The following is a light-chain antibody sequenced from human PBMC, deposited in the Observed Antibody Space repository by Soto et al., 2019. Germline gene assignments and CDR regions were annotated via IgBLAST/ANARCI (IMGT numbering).Light chain of an antibody. J-gene: IGKJ3*01. V-gene: IGKV1-39*01. CDR2: AAS. CDR1: QSISSY. Sequence: DLQMTQSPSSLSASVGDRVTITCRASQSISSYLNWYQQKPGKAPKLLIYAASSLQSGVPSRFSGSASGTDFTLTISSLQPEDFATYYCQQTYSIPRFTFGPGTKVDVK. CDR3: QQTYSIPRFT.